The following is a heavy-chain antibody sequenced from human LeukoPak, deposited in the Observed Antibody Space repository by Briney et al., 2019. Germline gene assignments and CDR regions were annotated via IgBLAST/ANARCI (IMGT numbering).Heavy chain of an antibody. Sequence: GGSLRLSCAASGFTFSNAWMSWVRQAPGKGLEWVGRIKSKTDGGTTDYAAPVKGRFTISRDDSKNTLYLQMNSLKTEDTAVYYCTTEGLFWSGTHYFDYWGQGTLVTVSS. CDR1: GFTFSNAW. CDR3: TTEGLFWSGTHYFDY. V-gene: IGHV3-15*01. J-gene: IGHJ4*02. D-gene: IGHD3-3*01. CDR2: IKSKTDGGTT.